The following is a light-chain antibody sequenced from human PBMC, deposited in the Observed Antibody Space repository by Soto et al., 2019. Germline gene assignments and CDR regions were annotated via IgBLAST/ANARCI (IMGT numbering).Light chain of an antibody. Sequence: EIVLTQSPATLSLSPGERATLSCRASQSVSSSYLAWYQLKPGQAPRLLIYGASSRATGIPDRFSGSGSGTDFTLTISRLEPEDFAVYYCQQYGSSGTFGQGTKVDIK. J-gene: IGKJ1*01. CDR1: QSVSSSY. V-gene: IGKV3-20*01. CDR3: QQYGSSGT. CDR2: GAS.